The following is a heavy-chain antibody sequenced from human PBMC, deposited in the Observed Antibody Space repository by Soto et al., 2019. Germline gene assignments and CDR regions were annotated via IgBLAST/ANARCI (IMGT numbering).Heavy chain of an antibody. J-gene: IGHJ4*02. D-gene: IGHD1-26*01. CDR3: AGGVGDAL. V-gene: IGHV3-7*04. CDR2: TNQDGSEK. CDR1: GFSFRSDW. Sequence: EDQLVESGGGLVQPGGSLRLTCEVSGFSFRSDWMNWVRQDPGKGLEWVAHTNQDGSEKYYLDSVKGRFTIFRDNAKNSLYLQMNSLRAEDTAVYYCAGGVGDALWGQGTLVTVSS.